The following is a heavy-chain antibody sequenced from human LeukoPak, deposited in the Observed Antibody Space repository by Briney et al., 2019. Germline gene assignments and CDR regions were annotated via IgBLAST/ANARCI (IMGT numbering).Heavy chain of an antibody. CDR1: GFTFSSYS. Sequence: PGGSLRLSCAASGFTFSSYSMNWVRQAPGKGLEWVSSISSSSSYIYYADSVKGRFTISRDNAKNSLYLQMNSLRAEDTAVYYCARDRYEGAITDAFDIWGQGTMVTVSS. CDR2: ISSSSSYI. J-gene: IGHJ3*02. V-gene: IGHV3-21*01. CDR3: ARDRYEGAITDAFDI. D-gene: IGHD1-26*01.